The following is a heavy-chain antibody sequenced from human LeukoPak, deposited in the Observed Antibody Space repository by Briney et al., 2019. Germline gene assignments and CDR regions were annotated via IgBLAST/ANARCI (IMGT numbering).Heavy chain of an antibody. CDR3: ARPYSSSWYGWFDP. D-gene: IGHD6-13*01. CDR1: GFTFSKYA. J-gene: IGHJ5*02. CDR2: IKQDGSEK. Sequence: GGSLRLSCAASGFTFSKYAMTWVRQAPGKGLEWVANIKQDGSEKYYVDSVRGRFTISRDNAKNSLYLQMNSLRAEDTAVYYCARPYSSSWYGWFDPWGQGTLVTVSS. V-gene: IGHV3-7*04.